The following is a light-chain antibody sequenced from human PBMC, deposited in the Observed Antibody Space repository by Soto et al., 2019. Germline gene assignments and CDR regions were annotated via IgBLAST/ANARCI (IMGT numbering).Light chain of an antibody. V-gene: IGLV2-14*01. CDR2: EVS. J-gene: IGLJ1*01. Sequence: QSVLTQPAAVSGSPGQSITISCTGTSSDVGGYNYVSWYQQHPGKAPKLMIYEVSNRPSGVSNRSSGSKSGNTGSLTISGLQAEDEADYYCSSYTSSTFYVFGTGTKVTVL. CDR1: SSDVGGYNY. CDR3: SSYTSSTFYV.